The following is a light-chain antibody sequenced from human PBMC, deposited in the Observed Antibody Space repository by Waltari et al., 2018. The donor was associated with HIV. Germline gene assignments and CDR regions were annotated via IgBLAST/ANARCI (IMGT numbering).Light chain of an antibody. Sequence: DVVVTQSPDSLAVSLGERATLHCKSNQSLLYISNNQNYLAWYQQKAGQRPKLLIYWAYIREPGVPDRFSGSGSETDFTLTISSLQAEDVAVYYCQQYSDVPYTFGQGTKLEIK. J-gene: IGKJ2*01. V-gene: IGKV4-1*01. CDR2: WAY. CDR1: QSLLYISNNQNY. CDR3: QQYSDVPYT.